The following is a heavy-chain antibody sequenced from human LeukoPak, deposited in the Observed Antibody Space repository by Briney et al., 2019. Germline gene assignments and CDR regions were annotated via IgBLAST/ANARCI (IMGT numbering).Heavy chain of an antibody. V-gene: IGHV4-61*02. CDR1: GGSISSGSYY. CDR3: AIEYSSPGGYYFDY. D-gene: IGHD6-6*01. Sequence: PSQTLSLTCTVSGGSISSGSYYWSWIRQPAGKGLEWIGRINPSGSTKYKPSLKSRVTISVDTSKNQFSLKLSSVTAADTAVYYCAIEYSSPGGYYFDYWGQGTLVTVSS. CDR2: INPSGST. J-gene: IGHJ4*02.